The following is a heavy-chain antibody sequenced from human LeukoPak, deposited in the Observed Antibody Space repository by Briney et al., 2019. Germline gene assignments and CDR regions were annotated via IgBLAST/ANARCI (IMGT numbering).Heavy chain of an antibody. CDR2: IYYNGST. V-gene: IGHV4-39*07. CDR1: GGSISSSIYY. D-gene: IGHD3-10*01. J-gene: IGHJ4*02. Sequence: SETLSLTCTVSGGSISSSIYYWGWIRQPPGKGLEWIGNIYYNGSTYYSPSLKSRVTISVDTSKNQFSLKLSSVTAADTAVYYCVRVGGGSYYGLGSYKWYYFDYWGQGTLVTVSS. CDR3: VRVGGGSYYGLGSYKWYYFDY.